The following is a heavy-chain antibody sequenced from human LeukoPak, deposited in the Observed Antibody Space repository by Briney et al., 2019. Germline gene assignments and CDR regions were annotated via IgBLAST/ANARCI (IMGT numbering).Heavy chain of an antibody. Sequence: SVKVSCKASGYTFTKYGITWVRQAPGQGLEWMGWISTYNGNTNYAQKLQGRVTMTTDTSTSTAYMELRSLISDDAAVYYCARHGWEEDMYYFDSWGQGTLVTVSS. CDR2: ISTYNGNT. V-gene: IGHV1-18*01. J-gene: IGHJ4*02. D-gene: IGHD1-26*01. CDR3: ARHGWEEDMYYFDS. CDR1: GYTFTKYG.